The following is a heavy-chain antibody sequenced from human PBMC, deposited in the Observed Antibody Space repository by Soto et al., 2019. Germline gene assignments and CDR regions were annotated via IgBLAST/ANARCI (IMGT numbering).Heavy chain of an antibody. J-gene: IGHJ4*02. CDR3: ARERARYYYGSGSNPIDY. Sequence: QVQLVESGGGVVQPGRSLRLSCAASGFTFSSYGMHWVRQAPGKGLEWVAVIWYDGSNKYYADSVKGRFTISRDNSKNTXXLQMNSLRAEDTAVYYCARERARYYYGSGSNPIDYWGQGTLVTVSS. D-gene: IGHD3-10*01. CDR1: GFTFSSYG. V-gene: IGHV3-33*01. CDR2: IWYDGSNK.